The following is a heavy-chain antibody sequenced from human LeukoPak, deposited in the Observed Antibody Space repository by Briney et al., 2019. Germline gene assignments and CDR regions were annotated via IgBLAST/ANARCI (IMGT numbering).Heavy chain of an antibody. V-gene: IGHV1-3*01. CDR2: INAGSGNT. CDR3: ARDPIGSSWPYYFDY. D-gene: IGHD6-13*01. J-gene: IGHJ4*02. Sequence: GASVKVSCKASGYTFTSYAMHWVRQAPGQRLEWMGWINAGSGNTKYSQKFQGRVTITRDTSASTAYMELSSLRSEDTAVYYCARDPIGSSWPYYFDYWGQGTLVTVSS. CDR1: GYTFTSYA.